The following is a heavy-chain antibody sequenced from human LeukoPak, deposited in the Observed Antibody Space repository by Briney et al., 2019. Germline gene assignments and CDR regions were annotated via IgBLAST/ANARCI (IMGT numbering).Heavy chain of an antibody. CDR1: GYTLTELS. D-gene: IGHD4-17*01. CDR3: ARDWLEMTTVTRGFSFGMDV. J-gene: IGHJ6*02. Sequence: ASVKVSCKVSGYTLTELSMHWVRQAPGKGLEWMGGFDPEDGETIYAQKFQGRVTMTEDTSTDTAYMELSRLRSDDTAVYYCARDWLEMTTVTRGFSFGMDVWGQGTTVTVSS. CDR2: FDPEDGET. V-gene: IGHV1-24*01.